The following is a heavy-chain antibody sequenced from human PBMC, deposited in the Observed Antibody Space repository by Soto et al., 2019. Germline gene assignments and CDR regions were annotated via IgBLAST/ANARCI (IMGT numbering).Heavy chain of an antibody. V-gene: IGHV1-3*01. CDR1: GYTFTSYG. CDR3: TRENWNDYLDD. CDR2: INAGNGNT. J-gene: IGHJ4*02. Sequence: ASVKVSCKASGYTFTSYGMHWVRQAPGQRLEWMGWINAGNGNTKYSQRFQGRVTITRETSASTAYMELSSLRSEDTAVYYCTRENWNDYLDDWGQGTLVTVSS. D-gene: IGHD1-1*01.